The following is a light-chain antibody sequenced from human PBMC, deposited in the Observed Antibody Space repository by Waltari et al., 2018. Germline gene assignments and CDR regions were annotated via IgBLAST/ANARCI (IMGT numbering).Light chain of an antibody. J-gene: IGLJ1*01. CDR3: QSYDSLSALYV. Sequence: QSVLTQPPSVSGAPGQTVTISCIGSSSNIGAAYDFHWYQQLPGTAPKLLIFDNFVRPSGVPDRFSASKSGTSASLAISGLQAEDEADYYCQSYDSLSALYVFGTGTKVSVL. V-gene: IGLV1-40*01. CDR1: SSNIGAAYD. CDR2: DNF.